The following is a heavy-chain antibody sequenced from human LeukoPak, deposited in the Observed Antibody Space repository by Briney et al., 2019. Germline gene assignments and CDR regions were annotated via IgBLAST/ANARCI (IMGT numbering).Heavy chain of an antibody. CDR1: GDSVSSNSAA. Sequence: SQTLSLTCAISGDSVSSNSAACNWIRQSPSRGLEWLGRTYYRSKWYNDYAVSVKSRITINPDTSKNQFSLQLNSVTPEDTAVYYCARDTNLFLARQLDYWGQGTLVTVSS. D-gene: IGHD2/OR15-2a*01. V-gene: IGHV6-1*01. CDR3: ARDTNLFLARQLDY. CDR2: TYYRSKWYN. J-gene: IGHJ4*02.